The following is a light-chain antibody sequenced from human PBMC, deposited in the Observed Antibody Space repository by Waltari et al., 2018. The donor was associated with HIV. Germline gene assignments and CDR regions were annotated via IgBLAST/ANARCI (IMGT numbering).Light chain of an antibody. J-gene: IGKJ3*01. CDR2: GAS. Sequence: EIVLTQSPATLSLSPGERASLSCRASQSVTSNYLAWFQQRPGQAPRLLIYGASSRATDIPDRFSGSGSGTDFTLTISRLEPEDFAVYYCQQYDSSPFTFGPGTKVDIK. CDR1: QSVTSNY. CDR3: QQYDSSPFT. V-gene: IGKV3-20*01.